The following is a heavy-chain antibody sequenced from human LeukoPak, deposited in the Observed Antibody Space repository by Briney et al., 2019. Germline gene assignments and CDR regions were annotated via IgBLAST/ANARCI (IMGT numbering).Heavy chain of an antibody. V-gene: IGHV1-69*05. D-gene: IGHD3-3*01. Sequence: SVKVSCKTSGGTSKFFAVNWVRQAPGQGLEWMGVIKLMFGTGSIPNTATAAYGPKFQGRLTITTDESTTTAYMELNSLRSGDTAVYFCAREIFHSTSGISQGFDYWGQGTLITVSS. CDR2: IKLMFGTG. J-gene: IGHJ4*02. CDR1: GGTSKFFA. CDR3: AREIFHSTSGISQGFDY.